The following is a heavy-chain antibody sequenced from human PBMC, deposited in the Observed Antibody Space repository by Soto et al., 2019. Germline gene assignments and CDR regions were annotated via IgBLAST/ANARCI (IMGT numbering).Heavy chain of an antibody. V-gene: IGHV3-33*01. Sequence: QVHLVESGGGVVQPGRSLRLSCAASGFTFSSYGMHWVRQAPGKGLEWVALTWYDGSKKYYADSVKGRFTISKDNSKKTLXLQMNSLRVADTAVYYCARYCSGGSCYPYYYGMDVWGQGTTVTVSS. J-gene: IGHJ6*02. D-gene: IGHD2-15*01. CDR1: GFTFSSYG. CDR3: ARYCSGGSCYPYYYGMDV. CDR2: TWYDGSKK.